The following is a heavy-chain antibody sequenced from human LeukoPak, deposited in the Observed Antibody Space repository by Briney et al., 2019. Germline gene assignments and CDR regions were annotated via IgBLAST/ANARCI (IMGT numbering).Heavy chain of an antibody. CDR2: IYYSGST. CDR3: ARTRGYSYGPQFDY. J-gene: IGHJ4*02. D-gene: IGHD5-18*01. V-gene: IGHV4-59*01. Sequence: PSETLSLTCTVSGGSISSYYWSWIRQPPGKGLEWTGYIYYSGSTNYNPFLKSRVTISVDTSKNQFSLKLSSVTAADTAVYYCARTRGYSYGPQFDYWGQGTLVTVSS. CDR1: GGSISSYY.